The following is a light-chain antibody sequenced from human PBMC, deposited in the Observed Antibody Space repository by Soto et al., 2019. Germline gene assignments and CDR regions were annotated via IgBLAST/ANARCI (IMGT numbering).Light chain of an antibody. CDR1: QDITTY. Sequence: DIQMTPSPSSLSASVGATVTITCQASQDITTYLNWYQQKPGRAPKLLISDASTLEPGVPSRFSGSGSVTDFAFTSSSLQPEGIETYYCQQYDTLPITLGQGTRLEL. V-gene: IGKV1-33*01. CDR3: QQYDTLPIT. CDR2: DAS. J-gene: IGKJ5*01.